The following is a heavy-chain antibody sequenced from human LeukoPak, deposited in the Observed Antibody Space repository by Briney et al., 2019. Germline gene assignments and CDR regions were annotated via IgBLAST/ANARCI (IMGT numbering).Heavy chain of an antibody. Sequence: GSLRLSCAASGFTFSDYYMSWVRQAPGKGLEWVSAISGSGGSTYYADSVKGRFTISRDNSKNTLYLQMNSLRAEDTAVYYCAKSHGYSYGFDYWGQGTLVTVSS. D-gene: IGHD5-18*01. CDR1: GFTFSDYY. CDR2: ISGSGGST. CDR3: AKSHGYSYGFDY. J-gene: IGHJ4*02. V-gene: IGHV3-23*01.